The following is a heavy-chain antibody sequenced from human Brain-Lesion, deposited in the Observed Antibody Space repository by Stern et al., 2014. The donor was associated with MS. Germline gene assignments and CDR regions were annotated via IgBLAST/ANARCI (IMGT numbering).Heavy chain of an antibody. CDR2: IFYTGST. J-gene: IGHJ4*02. D-gene: IGHD6-19*01. CDR1: GGSIGRSSYY. V-gene: IGHV4-39*02. Sequence: VQLVESGPGLVKPSETLSLTCTVSGGSIGRSSYYWGWIRQPPGKGLEWIGNIFYTGSTFYDPSLKSRVTISVDTSNNHFSLSLTSVTAADTAVYYCARGAGVFDSWGQGTLVTVSP. CDR3: ARGAGVFDS.